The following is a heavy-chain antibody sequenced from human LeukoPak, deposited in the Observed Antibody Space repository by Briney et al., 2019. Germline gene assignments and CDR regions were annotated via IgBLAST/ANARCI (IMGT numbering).Heavy chain of an antibody. Sequence: SETLSLTCTVSGGSISSYYWSWIRQPAGKGLEWIGRIYTSGSTNYNPSLKSRVTISVDTSKNQFSLKLSSVTAADTAVYYCARAKYYYGSGKPGWFDPWGQGTLVTVSS. J-gene: IGHJ5*02. V-gene: IGHV4-4*07. CDR1: GGSISSYY. D-gene: IGHD3-10*01. CDR2: IYTSGST. CDR3: ARAKYYYGSGKPGWFDP.